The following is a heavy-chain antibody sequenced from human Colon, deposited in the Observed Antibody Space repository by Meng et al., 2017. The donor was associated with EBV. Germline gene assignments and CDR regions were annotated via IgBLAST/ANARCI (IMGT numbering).Heavy chain of an antibody. Sequence: QLQLREPGPGLVNPSETLSFTCTVSGGSISSDTYYWGWIRQPPGKGLEWIGSLYYSGSTYSNPSLKSRVTISVDTSKNHFSLKLSSVTAADTAVYYCARRGSRSGWYAYDYWGQGTLVTASS. V-gene: IGHV4-39*02. CDR3: ARRGSRSGWYAYDY. J-gene: IGHJ4*02. CDR2: LYYSGST. CDR1: GGSISSDTYY. D-gene: IGHD6-19*01.